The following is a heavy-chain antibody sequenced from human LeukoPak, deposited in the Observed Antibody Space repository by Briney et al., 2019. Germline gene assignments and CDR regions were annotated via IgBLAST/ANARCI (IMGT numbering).Heavy chain of an antibody. CDR1: GFTFDDYA. CDR3: AKDAVGEQWLAAPYYFDY. Sequence: PGRSLRLSCAASGFTFDDYAMHWVRQAPGKGLEWVSAISGSGGSTYYADSVKGRFTISRDNSKNTLYLQMNSLRAEDTAVYYCAKDAVGEQWLAAPYYFDYWGQGTLVTVSS. D-gene: IGHD6-19*01. CDR2: ISGSGGST. V-gene: IGHV3-23*01. J-gene: IGHJ4*02.